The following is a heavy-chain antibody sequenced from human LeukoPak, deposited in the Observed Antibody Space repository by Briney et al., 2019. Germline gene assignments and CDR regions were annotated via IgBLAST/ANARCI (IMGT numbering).Heavy chain of an antibody. CDR3: VRDGRKYYDSSVLDYFDY. CDR2: VLPIFNKT. V-gene: IGHV1-69*05. CDR1: GGTFSNYA. J-gene: IGHJ4*02. D-gene: IGHD3-22*01. Sequence: SVTVSCKASGGTFSNYAINWVRQAPGQGLEWMGGVLPIFNKTNYAQKFQGRVTITTDEFTSAAYMELSSLRSEDTAVYYCVRDGRKYYDSSVLDYFDYWGQGTLVTVSS.